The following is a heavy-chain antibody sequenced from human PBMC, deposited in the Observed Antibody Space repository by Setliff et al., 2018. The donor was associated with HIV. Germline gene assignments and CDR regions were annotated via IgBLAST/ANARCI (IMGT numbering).Heavy chain of an antibody. V-gene: IGHV1-3*01. CDR2: INAGNGNT. J-gene: IGHJ1*01. Sequence: ASVKVSCKASGYTFTSYAMHWVRQAPGQRLEWMGWINAGNGNTKYSQKFQGRVTITRDTSASTAYMELSRLRSEDTAVYYCARSFLGHLLDASAEYFHHWGQGTLVTVSS. CDR1: GYTFTSYA. D-gene: IGHD3-3*02. CDR3: ARSFLGHLLDASAEYFHH.